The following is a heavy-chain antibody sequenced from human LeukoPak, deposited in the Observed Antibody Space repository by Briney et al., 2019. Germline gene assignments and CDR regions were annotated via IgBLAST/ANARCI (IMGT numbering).Heavy chain of an antibody. V-gene: IGHV3-21*01. CDR1: GFTFSSYS. Sequence: GGSLRLSCAASGFTFSSYSINWVRQAPGKGLEWVSSISSSSSYIYYADSVKGRFTISRDNAKNSLYLQMNSLRAEDTAVYYCARDVIAARLNYWGQGTLVTVSS. CDR2: ISSSSSYI. J-gene: IGHJ4*02. CDR3: ARDVIAARLNY. D-gene: IGHD6-6*01.